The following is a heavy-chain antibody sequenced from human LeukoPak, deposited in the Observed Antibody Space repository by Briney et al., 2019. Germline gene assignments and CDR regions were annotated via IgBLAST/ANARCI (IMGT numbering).Heavy chain of an antibody. CDR3: ARAGRSGSYHGMDV. CDR2: IIPILGIA. Sequence: SVKVSCKASGGTFSSYAISWVRQAPGQGLEWMGRIIPILGIANYAQKFQGRVTITADKSTSTAYMELSSLRSEDTAVYYCARAGRSGSYHGMDVWGQGTTVTVSS. J-gene: IGHJ6*02. D-gene: IGHD1-26*01. V-gene: IGHV1-69*04. CDR1: GGTFSSYA.